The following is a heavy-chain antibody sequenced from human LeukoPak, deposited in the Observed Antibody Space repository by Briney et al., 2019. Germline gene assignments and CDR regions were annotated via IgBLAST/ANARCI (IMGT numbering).Heavy chain of an antibody. V-gene: IGHV4-59*01. CDR2: IYYSGST. CDR3: ARYYYGAGSPNFDY. CDR1: GGSISSYY. Sequence: SETLSLTCTVSGGSISSYYWSWIRQPPGKGLEWIGYIYYSGSTNYNPSLKSRVTISVDTSKNQFSLKLSSVTAADTAVYYCARYYYGAGSPNFDYWGQETLVTVSS. D-gene: IGHD3-10*01. J-gene: IGHJ4*02.